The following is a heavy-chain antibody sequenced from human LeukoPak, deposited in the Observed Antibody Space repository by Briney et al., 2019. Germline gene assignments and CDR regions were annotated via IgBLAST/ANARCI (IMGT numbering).Heavy chain of an antibody. J-gene: IGHJ5*02. CDR1: GGSISSYY. CDR3: ARVDLDYDILTGYYKSAWFDP. V-gene: IGHV4-59*01. D-gene: IGHD3-9*01. CDR2: IYYSGST. Sequence: SETLSLTCTVSGGSISSYYWSWIRQPPGKGLEWIGYIYYSGSTNYNPSLKSRVTISVDTSKNQFPLKLSSVTAADTAVYYCARVDLDYDILTGYYKSAWFDPWGQGTLVTVSS.